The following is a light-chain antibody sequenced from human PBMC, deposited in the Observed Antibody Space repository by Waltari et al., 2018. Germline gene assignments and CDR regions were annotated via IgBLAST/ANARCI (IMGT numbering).Light chain of an antibody. Sequence: QSVLTQPPSASGTPGQAVTISCSGSSSNIGNNVVNWSLLVPGTTPKLLIYSNDQLPSRVPDRFSGSKSGTSASLAISGLRSEDEGDYFWAAWDDRLNGRWEFGGGTKLTVL. J-gene: IGLJ3*02. CDR2: SND. CDR3: AAWDDRLNGRWE. V-gene: IGLV1-44*01. CDR1: SSNIGNNV.